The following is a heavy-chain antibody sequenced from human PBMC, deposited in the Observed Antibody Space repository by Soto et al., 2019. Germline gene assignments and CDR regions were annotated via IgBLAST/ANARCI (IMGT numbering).Heavy chain of an antibody. CDR1: GFTFSSYW. CDR3: ARDFQPNYGSSWAHH. D-gene: IGHD6-13*01. CDR2: IKEDGSEK. Sequence: QAGGSLRLSCTGSGFTFSSYWMSWVRQAPGKGLKWVANIKEDGSEKNYVDSVQGRFTISRDNAKNILYLQMNSLRADDTAVYYCARDFQPNYGSSWAHHWGQGALVTVSS. J-gene: IGHJ5*02. V-gene: IGHV3-7*01.